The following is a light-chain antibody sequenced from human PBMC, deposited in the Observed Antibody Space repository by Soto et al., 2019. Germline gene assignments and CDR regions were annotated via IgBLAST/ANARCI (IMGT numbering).Light chain of an antibody. CDR3: GTWDSSLRVDV. CDR2: DNN. J-gene: IGLJ1*01. CDR1: ISNIGNNY. V-gene: IGLV1-51*01. Sequence: QCFLMLPPSVSAAPGQKFPVSCSARISNIGNNYVSWYQQLPGTAPKPLIFDNNKRPSGIPDRFSGSKYGTSATLGITGLQTGDEADYYGGTWDSSLRVDVFGTGTKVTVL.